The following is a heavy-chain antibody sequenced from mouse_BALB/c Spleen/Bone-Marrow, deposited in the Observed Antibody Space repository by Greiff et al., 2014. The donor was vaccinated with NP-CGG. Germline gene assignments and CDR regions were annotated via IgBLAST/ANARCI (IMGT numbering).Heavy chain of an antibody. CDR2: IYPGDGDT. Sequence: VHLEQSGAELARPGASVKLSCKASGYTFTSYWMQWVKQRPGQGLEWIGAIYPGDGDTRYTQKFKGKATLTADKSSSTAYMQLSSLASEDSAVYYCARGFPFDYWGQGTTLTVSS. J-gene: IGHJ2*01. CDR1: GYTFTSYW. V-gene: IGHV1-87*01. CDR3: ARGFPFDY.